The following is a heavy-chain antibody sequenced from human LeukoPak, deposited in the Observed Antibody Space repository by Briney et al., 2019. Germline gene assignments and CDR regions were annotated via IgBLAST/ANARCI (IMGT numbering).Heavy chain of an antibody. CDR2: ISSSGNTI. D-gene: IGHD3-22*01. CDR3: ARGHSGDYFHSSGYSYAF. V-gene: IGHV3-11*01. J-gene: IGHJ4*02. CDR1: GFTFSNYY. Sequence: GGSLRLSCAASGFTFSNYYMSWIRQAPGKGLEWVSYISSSGNTIYYADSVKGRFTISRDNAKNSLYLQMNSLRAEDTAVYYCARGHSGDYFHSSGYSYAFWGQGTLVTVSS.